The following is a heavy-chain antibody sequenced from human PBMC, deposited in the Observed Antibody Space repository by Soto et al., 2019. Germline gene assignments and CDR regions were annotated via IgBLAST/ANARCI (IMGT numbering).Heavy chain of an antibody. J-gene: IGHJ5*02. D-gene: IGHD2-2*01. CDR1: SGSVSSGSYY. V-gene: IGHV4-61*01. Sequence: PSETLSLTCTVSSGSVSSGSYYWTWIRQAPGKGLEWIGSIDYSGNTNYNPSLKSAVIISVDTSKNQFSLKLTSVTAADTAVYYCARDIVLVPRGYNWFDPWGQGTMVAVYS. CDR2: IDYSGNT. CDR3: ARDIVLVPRGYNWFDP.